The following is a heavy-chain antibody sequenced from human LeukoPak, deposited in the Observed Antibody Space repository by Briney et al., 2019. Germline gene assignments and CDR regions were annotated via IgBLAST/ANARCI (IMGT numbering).Heavy chain of an antibody. CDR1: GYTCTGYY. CDR3: ARDVDTAPNWFDP. D-gene: IGHD5-18*01. J-gene: IGHJ5*02. CDR2: INPNSGGT. Sequence: GASVKVSCKASGYTCTGYYMHWVRQAPGQGLEWMGWINPNSGGTNYAQKFQGRVTMTRDTSISTAYMELSRLRSDDTAVYYCARDVDTAPNWFDPWGQGTLVTVSS. V-gene: IGHV1-2*02.